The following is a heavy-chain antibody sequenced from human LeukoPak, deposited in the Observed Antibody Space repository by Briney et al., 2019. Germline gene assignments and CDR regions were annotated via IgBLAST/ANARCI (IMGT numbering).Heavy chain of an antibody. J-gene: IGHJ6*03. Sequence: PSETLSLTCAVYGGSFSGYYWSWIRQPPGKGLEWIGEINHSGSTNYNPSPKSRVTISVDTSKNQFSLKLSSVTAADTAVYYCARERLGLEWLFISPYYYYMDVWGKGTTVTVSS. D-gene: IGHD3-3*01. CDR3: ARERLGLEWLFISPYYYYMDV. V-gene: IGHV4-34*01. CDR1: GGSFSGYY. CDR2: INHSGST.